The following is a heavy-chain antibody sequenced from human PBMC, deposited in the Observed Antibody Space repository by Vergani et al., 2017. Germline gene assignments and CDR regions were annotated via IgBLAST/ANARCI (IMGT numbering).Heavy chain of an antibody. J-gene: IGHJ6*02. Sequence: QVQLVQSGAEVKKPGSSVKVSCKASGGTFSSYAISWVRQAPGQGLEWMGGIIPIFGTANYAQTFQGRVTITADKSTSTAYMELSSLRSEDTAVYYCARSPDGSGSYYEDYYYYYGMDVWGQGTTVTVSS. CDR2: IIPIFGTA. V-gene: IGHV1-69*06. CDR3: ARSPDGSGSYYEDYYYYYGMDV. D-gene: IGHD3-10*01. CDR1: GGTFSSYA.